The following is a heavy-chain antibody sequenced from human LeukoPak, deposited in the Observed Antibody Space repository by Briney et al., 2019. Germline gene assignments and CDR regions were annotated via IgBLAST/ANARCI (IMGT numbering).Heavy chain of an antibody. J-gene: IGHJ6*03. V-gene: IGHV3-9*01. CDR2: ISWNSGSI. CDR1: GFTFDDYA. D-gene: IGHD6-13*01. CDR3: AKTAAGYYYYYMDV. Sequence: GGSLRLSCAASGFTFDDYATHWVRQAPGKGLEWVSGISWNSGSIGYADSVKGRFTISRDNAKNSLYLQMNSLRAEDTALYYCAKTAAGYYYYYMDVWGQGTTVTVSS.